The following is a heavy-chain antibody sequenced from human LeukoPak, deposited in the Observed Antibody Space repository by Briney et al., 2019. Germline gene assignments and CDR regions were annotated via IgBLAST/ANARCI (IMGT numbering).Heavy chain of an antibody. CDR3: AKGAVAGTFLCDY. CDR2: IWYDGSNK. D-gene: IGHD6-19*01. CDR1: GFTFSSYW. Sequence: GGSLRLSCAASGFTFSSYWMSWVRQAPGKGLEWVAVIWYDGSNKYYADSVKGRFTISRDNSKNTLYLQMNSLRAEDTAVYYCAKGAVAGTFLCDYWGQGTLVTVSS. V-gene: IGHV3-33*06. J-gene: IGHJ4*02.